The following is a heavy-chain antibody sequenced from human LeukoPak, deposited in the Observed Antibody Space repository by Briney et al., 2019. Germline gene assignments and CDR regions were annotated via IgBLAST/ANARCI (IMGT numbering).Heavy chain of an antibody. CDR2: IYYSGST. Sequence: KSSETLSLTCAVSGGSISSSSYYWGWIRQPPGKGLEWIGGIYYSGSTYYNPSLKSRVTISVDTSKNQFSLKLSSVTAADTAVYYCARDDSQRWLQWYYFDYWGQGTLVTVSS. J-gene: IGHJ4*02. V-gene: IGHV4-39*07. CDR3: ARDDSQRWLQWYYFDY. D-gene: IGHD5-24*01. CDR1: GGSISSSSYY.